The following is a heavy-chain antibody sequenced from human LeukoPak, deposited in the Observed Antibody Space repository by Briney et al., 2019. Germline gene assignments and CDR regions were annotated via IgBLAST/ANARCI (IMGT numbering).Heavy chain of an antibody. CDR3: AKSSHYDFWSGYRYFDY. Sequence: GGSLRLSCAASGFTFSSYGMHWVRQAPGKGLEWVAVISYDGSSKYYGDSVKGLFTISRDNSKNTLYLQMNSLRAEDTAVYYCAKSSHYDFWSGYRYFDYWGQGTLVTVSS. CDR2: ISYDGSSK. J-gene: IGHJ4*02. CDR1: GFTFSSYG. D-gene: IGHD3-3*01. V-gene: IGHV3-30*18.